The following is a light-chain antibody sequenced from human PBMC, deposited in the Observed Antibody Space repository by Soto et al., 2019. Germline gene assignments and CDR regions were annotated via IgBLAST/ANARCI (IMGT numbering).Light chain of an antibody. V-gene: IGKV1-5*01. CDR3: QQYTWT. CDR2: DAS. CDR1: QSISTW. Sequence: IQMTQSPSTLSASVGDRVTITCRASQSISTWLAWYQQKPGKSPKLLIYDASTLESGVPSRFSGSGSGTEFTLTISSLQPDDFATYYCQQYTWTFGQGTKVDIK. J-gene: IGKJ1*01.